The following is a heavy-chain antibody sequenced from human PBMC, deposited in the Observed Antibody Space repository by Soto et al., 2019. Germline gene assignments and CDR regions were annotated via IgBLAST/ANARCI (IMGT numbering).Heavy chain of an antibody. J-gene: IGHJ4*02. CDR1: GGSFSGYY. V-gene: IGHV4-34*01. CDR3: ARAANLGYSSGWYVY. Sequence: SETLSLTCAVYGGSFSGYYWSWIRQPPGKGLEVIGEVNHSGTANYSPSLKSRVSISLDTSKNEFSLTLTSVTAADTAVYYCARAANLGYSSGWYVYWGQGTLVSV. D-gene: IGHD6-19*01. CDR2: VNHSGTA.